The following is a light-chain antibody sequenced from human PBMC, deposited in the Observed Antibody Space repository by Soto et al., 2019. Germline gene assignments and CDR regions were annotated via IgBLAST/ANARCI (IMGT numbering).Light chain of an antibody. Sequence: EIVMAQSPATLSVSPGERATLSCRASQSVSTKLAWYQQRPGQAPRLLIFGASARATGIPDRFSGSGSGTEFTLTISSLQSEDSAVYYCQQYNSWPPITFSQGTKVEI. J-gene: IGKJ1*01. CDR3: QQYNSWPPIT. V-gene: IGKV3-15*01. CDR2: GAS. CDR1: QSVSTK.